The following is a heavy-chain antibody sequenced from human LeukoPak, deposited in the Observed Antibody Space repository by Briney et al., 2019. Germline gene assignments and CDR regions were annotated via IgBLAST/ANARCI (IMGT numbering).Heavy chain of an antibody. J-gene: IGHJ4*02. CDR2: INAGNGNT. V-gene: IGHV1-3*01. CDR3: ARDRQDSGVRYYFDY. CDR1: GGTFSSYA. D-gene: IGHD3-10*01. Sequence: ASVKVSCKASGGTFSSYAISWVRQAPGQRLEWMGWINAGNGNTKYSQKFQGRVTITRDTSASTAYMELSSLRSEDTAVYYCARDRQDSGVRYYFDYWGQGTLVTVSS.